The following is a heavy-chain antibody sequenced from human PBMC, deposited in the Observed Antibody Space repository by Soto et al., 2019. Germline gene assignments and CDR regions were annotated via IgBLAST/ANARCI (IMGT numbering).Heavy chain of an antibody. CDR3: AREVPALDY. J-gene: IGHJ4*02. CDR1: EFNCRSFS. Sequence: GVSLLLSYAASEFNCRSFSMSWVRQAPGKGLEWVSYISSSSSTIYYADSVKGRFTISRDNAKNSLYLQMNSLRPEDTAVYYCAREVPALDYWGQGTLVTVSS. V-gene: IGHV3-48*01. D-gene: IGHD2-2*01. CDR2: ISSSSSTI.